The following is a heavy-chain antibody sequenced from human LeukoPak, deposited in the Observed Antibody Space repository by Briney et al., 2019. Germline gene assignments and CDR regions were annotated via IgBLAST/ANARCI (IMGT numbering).Heavy chain of an antibody. CDR2: IYYSGST. D-gene: IGHD2-2*01. Sequence: SETLSLTCTVSGGPISSSSYYWGWIRQPPGKGLEWIGSIYYSGSTYYNPSLKSRVTISVDTSKNQFSLKLSSVTAADTAVYYCARRRSVRLGYCSSTSCYNWFDPWGQGTLVTVSS. V-gene: IGHV4-39*01. J-gene: IGHJ5*02. CDR3: ARRRSVRLGYCSSTSCYNWFDP. CDR1: GGPISSSSYY.